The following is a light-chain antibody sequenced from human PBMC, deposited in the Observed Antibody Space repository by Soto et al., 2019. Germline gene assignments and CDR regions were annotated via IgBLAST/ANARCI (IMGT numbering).Light chain of an antibody. CDR1: QNFSNY. CDR2: GAS. V-gene: IGKV3-20*01. Sequence: DIVLTQSPATLSLSPGQRATLSCRASQNFSNYVAWYQQKPGQAPRLLIYGASSRATGIPNRFSGSGSGTDFTLTISRLEPEDFAVYYCQQYGNSPQTFGQGTKVEIK. J-gene: IGKJ1*01. CDR3: QQYGNSPQT.